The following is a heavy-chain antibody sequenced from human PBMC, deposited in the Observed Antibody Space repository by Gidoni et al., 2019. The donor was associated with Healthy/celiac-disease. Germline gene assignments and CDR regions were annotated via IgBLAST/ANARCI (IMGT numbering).Heavy chain of an antibody. Sequence: EVQLVESGGGLVEPGGSLRLSCAASGITFSNYGMSWVGQAPGKGLEWVANLTQDGSEKYYVDSVKGRFTISRDNAKNSLYLQMNSLRAEDTAVYYCARDPYPGIHGDSLDYWGQGTLVTVSS. CDR1: GITFSNYG. D-gene: IGHD4-17*01. V-gene: IGHV3-7*01. CDR2: LTQDGSEK. J-gene: IGHJ4*02. CDR3: ARDPYPGIHGDSLDY.